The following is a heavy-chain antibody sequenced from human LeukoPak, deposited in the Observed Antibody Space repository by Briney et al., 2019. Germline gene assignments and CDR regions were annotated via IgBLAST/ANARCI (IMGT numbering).Heavy chain of an antibody. Sequence: PGGSLRLSCAASGFTFSSYWMSWVRQAPGKGLEWVANIKQDGSEKYYVDSVKGRFTISRDNAKNSLYLQMNSLRAEDTAVYYCARDKSPRDGYNFVWGQGTLVTVSS. CDR3: ARDKSPRDGYNFV. CDR2: IKQDGSEK. V-gene: IGHV3-7*03. D-gene: IGHD5-24*01. CDR1: GFTFSSYW. J-gene: IGHJ4*02.